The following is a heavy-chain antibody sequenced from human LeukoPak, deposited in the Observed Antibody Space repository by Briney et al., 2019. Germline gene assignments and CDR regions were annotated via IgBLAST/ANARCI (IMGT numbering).Heavy chain of an antibody. Sequence: GGSLRLSCVTSGFTFSGAWVIWVRQAPGSGLECVGRVKSKVDGGTADCADPLKDRFTISRDDSRNTFYLQMDSLKSEDTGVYYCVADLPGVTTNYGMDLWGQGTTVTVSS. CDR1: GFTFSGAW. D-gene: IGHD4-17*01. CDR2: VKSKVDGGTA. J-gene: IGHJ6*02. V-gene: IGHV3-15*05. CDR3: VADLPGVTTNYGMDL.